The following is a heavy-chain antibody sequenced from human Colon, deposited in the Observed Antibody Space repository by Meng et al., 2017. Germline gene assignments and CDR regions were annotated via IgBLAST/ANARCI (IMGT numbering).Heavy chain of an antibody. CDR2: TYYRSEWQN. CDR3: TTWYGEY. V-gene: IGHV6-1*01. Sequence: QFQLQPSGPGLVKPSHTLSLTCAISGDSVSSNRALWHWVRQSPSRGLEWLGQTYYRSEWQNHYGVSVKSRITINADTSRNHFSLHLNSVTPEDTAVYYCTTWYGEYWGQGTLVTVAS. CDR1: GDSVSSNRAL. J-gene: IGHJ4*02. D-gene: IGHD3-10*01.